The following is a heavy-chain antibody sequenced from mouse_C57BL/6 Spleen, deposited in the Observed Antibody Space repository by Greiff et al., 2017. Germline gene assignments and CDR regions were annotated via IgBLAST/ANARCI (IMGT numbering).Heavy chain of an antibody. CDR3: ARYVYYGSSYLWYFDV. Sequence: VKLMESGPGLVQPSQSLSITCTVSGFSLTSYGVHWVRQSPGKGLEWLGVIWSGGSTDYNAAFISRLSISKDNSKSQVFFKMNSLQADDTAIYYCARYVYYGSSYLWYFDVWGTGTTVTVSS. CDR2: IWSGGST. J-gene: IGHJ1*03. V-gene: IGHV2-2*01. D-gene: IGHD1-1*01. CDR1: GFSLTSYG.